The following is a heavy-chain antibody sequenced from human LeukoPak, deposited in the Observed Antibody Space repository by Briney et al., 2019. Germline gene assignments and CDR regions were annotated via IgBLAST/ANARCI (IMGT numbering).Heavy chain of an antibody. CDR1: GYTFTSYG. CDR2: ISAYNGNT. D-gene: IGHD3-10*01. CDR3: ARDVLLLWFGDRGNYYYMDV. J-gene: IGHJ6*03. V-gene: IGHV1-18*01. Sequence: GASVKVSCKASGYTFTSYGISWVRQAPGQGLEWMGWISAYNGNTNYAQKLQGRVTMTTDTSTSTAYMELRSLRSDDTAVYYCARDVLLLWFGDRGNYYYMDVWGKGTTVTISS.